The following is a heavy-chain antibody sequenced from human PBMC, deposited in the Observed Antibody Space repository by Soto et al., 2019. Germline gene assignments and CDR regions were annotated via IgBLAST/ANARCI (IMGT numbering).Heavy chain of an antibody. Sequence: QVQLVESGGGVVQPGRSLRLSCAASGFPFGNYDMHWARQAPGKGLEWVAMIWTDGSNRYYGDSVRGRFVISRDNSQNKLYLQMDSLRDEDTAVYYCARVPRDLGTGYYFDYWGRGALVTVSS. J-gene: IGHJ4*02. CDR3: ARVPRDLGTGYYFDY. D-gene: IGHD1-1*01. CDR1: GFPFGNYD. V-gene: IGHV3-33*01. CDR2: IWTDGSNR.